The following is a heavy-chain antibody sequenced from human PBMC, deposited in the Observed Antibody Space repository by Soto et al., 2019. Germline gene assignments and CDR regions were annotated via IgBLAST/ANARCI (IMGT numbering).Heavy chain of an antibody. J-gene: IGHJ3*02. D-gene: IGHD7-27*01. CDR1: GYTFTSYA. CDR3: ARVPPSSGDDAFDI. CDR2: INAGNGNT. Sequence: ASVKVSCKASGYTFTSYAMHWVRQAPGQRLEWMGWINAGNGNTKYSQKFQGRVTITRDTSASTAYMELSSLRSEDMAVYYCARVPPSSGDDAFDIWGQGTMVTVPS. V-gene: IGHV1-3*01.